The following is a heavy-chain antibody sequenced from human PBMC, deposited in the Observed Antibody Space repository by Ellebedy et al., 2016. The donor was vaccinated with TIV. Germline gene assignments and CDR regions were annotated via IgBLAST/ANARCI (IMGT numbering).Heavy chain of an antibody. CDR2: ISPDGSEK. J-gene: IGHJ4*02. D-gene: IGHD3-10*01. Sequence: GESLKISXAASGFTFSRSWMTWVRQAPGKGLEWVANISPDGSEKYYVDSVKGRFTISRDNGKNSLSLQMYSLRAEDTAVYYCARGLEGWFGESALDYWGQGTLATVST. CDR1: GFTFSRSW. CDR3: ARGLEGWFGESALDY. V-gene: IGHV3-7*04.